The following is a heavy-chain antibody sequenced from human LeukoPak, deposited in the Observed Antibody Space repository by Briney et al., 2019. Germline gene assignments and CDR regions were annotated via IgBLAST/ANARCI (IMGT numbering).Heavy chain of an antibody. CDR3: ARGRRTGALDY. V-gene: IGHV3-7*01. D-gene: IGHD7-27*01. J-gene: IGHJ4*02. Sequence: GGSLRLSCAASGFTFSNYWMTWVRQAPGTGLEWVANIKEDGSEKYYVDSVKGRFTISRDNAKNSLYLQMNSLRAEDTALYYCARGRRTGALDYGGQGTLVAVSS. CDR1: GFTFSNYW. CDR2: IKEDGSEK.